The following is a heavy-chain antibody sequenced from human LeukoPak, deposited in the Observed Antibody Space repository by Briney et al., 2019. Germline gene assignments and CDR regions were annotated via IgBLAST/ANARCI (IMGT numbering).Heavy chain of an antibody. V-gene: IGHV3-66*01. CDR2: IYSGGST. CDR3: ARDLGYSEAGLNS. J-gene: IGHJ4*02. CDR1: GFTVSSNY. D-gene: IGHD6-19*01. Sequence: GGSLRLSCAASGFTVSSNYMSWVRQAPGKGLEWVSVIYSGGSTYYADSVKGRFTISRDNSKNTLYLQMNSLRAEDTAVYYCARDLGYSEAGLNSWGQGTLVTVSS.